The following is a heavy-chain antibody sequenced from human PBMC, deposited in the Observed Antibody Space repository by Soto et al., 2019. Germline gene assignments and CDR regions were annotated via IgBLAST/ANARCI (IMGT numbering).Heavy chain of an antibody. V-gene: IGHV1-69*12. J-gene: IGHJ6*02. D-gene: IGHD2-2*01. CDR1: GVTFSSYA. Sequence: QVQLVQSGAEVKKPGSSVKVSCKASGVTFSSYAISWVRQAPGQGLEWMGGIIPIFGTANYAQKFQGRVTITADESTRTAYMELSSLSSEDTAVYYCARHVPAAGYYYGMDVWGQGTTVTVSS. CDR3: ARHVPAAGYYYGMDV. CDR2: IIPIFGTA.